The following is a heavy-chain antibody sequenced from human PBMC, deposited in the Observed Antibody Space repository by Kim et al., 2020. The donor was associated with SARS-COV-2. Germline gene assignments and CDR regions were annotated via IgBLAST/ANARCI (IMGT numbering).Heavy chain of an antibody. V-gene: IGHV1-2*06. Sequence: ASVKVSCKASGYTFSDHFMHWVRQAPGQGLEWMGRINPKNGDTDYAENFQGRVTMTRDTSISTVYMELTRLRSDDTAIYYCARAIINGASVFDYWGQETL. J-gene: IGHJ4*02. CDR3: ARAIINGASVFDY. D-gene: IGHD2-8*01. CDR1: GYTFSDHF. CDR2: INPKNGDT.